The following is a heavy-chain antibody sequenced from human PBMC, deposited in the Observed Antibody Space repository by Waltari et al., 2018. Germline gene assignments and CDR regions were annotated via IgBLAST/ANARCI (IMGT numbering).Heavy chain of an antibody. CDR3: AKGSAGAFDI. J-gene: IGHJ3*02. CDR1: GFTFSSYG. CDR2: ISYDGSNK. Sequence: VQLVESGGGVVQPGRSLRLSCAASGFTFSSYGMHWVRQAPGKGLEWVAVISYDGSNKYYADSVKGRFTISRDNSKNTLYLQMNSLRAEDTAVYYCAKGSAGAFDIWGQGTMVTVSS. D-gene: IGHD3-10*01. V-gene: IGHV3-30*18.